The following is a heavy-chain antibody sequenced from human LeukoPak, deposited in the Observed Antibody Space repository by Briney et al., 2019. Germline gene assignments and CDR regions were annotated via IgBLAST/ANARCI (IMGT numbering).Heavy chain of an antibody. CDR1: GFTFSSYS. D-gene: IGHD6-13*01. Sequence: GRSLRLSCAASGFTFSSYSMNWVRQAAGKGLEWGSYISSSSSTIYYAESVKARFTISRDNAKTSLYPQMNSLRDEDTAVYYCARDLSVAAAGKPSRPCAFDIWGQGTMVTVSS. J-gene: IGHJ3*02. CDR2: ISSSSSTI. V-gene: IGHV3-48*02. CDR3: ARDLSVAAAGKPSRPCAFDI.